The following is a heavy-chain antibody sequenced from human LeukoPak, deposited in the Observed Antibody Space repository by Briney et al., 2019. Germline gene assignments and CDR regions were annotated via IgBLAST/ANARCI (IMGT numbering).Heavy chain of an antibody. Sequence: KPSETLSLTCAVYGGSFSGYYWSWIRQPPGKGLEWIGEINHSGSTNYNPSLKSRVTISVDTSKNQFSLKLSSVTAADTAVYYCARGSSYCSGGSCYWDYYYYMDVWGKGTTVTVSS. J-gene: IGHJ6*03. CDR3: ARGSSYCSGGSCYWDYYYYMDV. CDR1: GGSFSGYY. D-gene: IGHD2-15*01. CDR2: INHSGST. V-gene: IGHV4-34*01.